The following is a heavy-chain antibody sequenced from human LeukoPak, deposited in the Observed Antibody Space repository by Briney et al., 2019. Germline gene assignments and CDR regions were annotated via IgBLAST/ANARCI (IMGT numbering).Heavy chain of an antibody. V-gene: IGHV1-8*01. CDR1: GYTFTSYD. J-gene: IGHJ5*02. CDR3: ARNNWNDVEIEVQNNWFDP. Sequence: GESLKISCKGSGYTFTSYDINWVRQATGQGLEWMGWMNPNSGNTGYAQKFQGRVTMTRNTSISTAYMELSSLRSEDTAVYYCARNNWNDVEIEVQNNWFDPWGQGTLVTVSS. CDR2: MNPNSGNT. D-gene: IGHD1-1*01.